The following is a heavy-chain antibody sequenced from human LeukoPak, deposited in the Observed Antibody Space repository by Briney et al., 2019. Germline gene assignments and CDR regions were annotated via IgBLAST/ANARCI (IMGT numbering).Heavy chain of an antibody. Sequence: PETLSLTCAVHGGSFSGYYWTWIRQPPGKGLEWIGEINLSGGTKYNPSLKSRVTISAETSNNQSFLKLNSVTGADTAVYYCVRGVSGWYGFDYWGQGTLVTVSS. D-gene: IGHD6-19*01. CDR3: VRGVSGWYGFDY. V-gene: IGHV4-34*01. CDR2: INLSGGT. J-gene: IGHJ4*02. CDR1: GGSFSGYY.